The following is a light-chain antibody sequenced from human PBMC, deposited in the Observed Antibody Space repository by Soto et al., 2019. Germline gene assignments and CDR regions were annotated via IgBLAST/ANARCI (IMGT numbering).Light chain of an antibody. CDR3: LQDYGDLWT. V-gene: IGKV1-6*01. CDR2: DAS. CDR1: RDVGSD. Sequence: QMTQSPSSLSASVGEKIIITCRASRDVGSDVSWYQQKPGQAPKLMIYDASNLYTGVPSRLRGSRSRKELTLAISSLQPEDFASYYCLQDYGDLWTVGQGTKVHIK. J-gene: IGKJ1*01.